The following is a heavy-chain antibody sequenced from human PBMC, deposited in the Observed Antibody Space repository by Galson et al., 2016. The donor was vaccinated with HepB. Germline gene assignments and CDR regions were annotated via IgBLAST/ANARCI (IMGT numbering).Heavy chain of an antibody. V-gene: IGHV3-33*01. Sequence: SLRLSRPASGFNFPTSGMHWVRQAPAKGPEWEAIIWSDENNRYYADSVKGRFTISRDNSKNTVFLEMNSLTAEDTAVYFCATEALICGTYSYFQHWGPGTLVTVSP. J-gene: IGHJ1*01. CDR3: ATEALICGTYSYFQH. CDR2: IWSDENNR. CDR1: GFNFPTSG. D-gene: IGHD1-26*01.